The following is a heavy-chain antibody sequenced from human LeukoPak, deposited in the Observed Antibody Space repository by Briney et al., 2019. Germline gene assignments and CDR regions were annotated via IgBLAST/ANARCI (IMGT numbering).Heavy chain of an antibody. CDR1: GGSISSGDYY. D-gene: IGHD3-22*01. V-gene: IGHV4-30-4*01. J-gene: IGHJ3*02. CDR2: IYYSGST. Sequence: SQTLSLTCTVSGGSISSGDYYWSWIRQPPGKGLEWIGYIYYSGSTYYNPSLKSRVTISVDTSKNQFSLKLSSVTAADTAVYYCARWEEYYYDSSGSRVRNAFGIWGQGTMVTVSS. CDR3: ARWEEYYYDSSGSRVRNAFGI.